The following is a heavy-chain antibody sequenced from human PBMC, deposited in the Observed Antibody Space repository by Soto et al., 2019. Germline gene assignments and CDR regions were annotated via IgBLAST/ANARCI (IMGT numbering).Heavy chain of an antibody. CDR3: ARPLNILVCCWWYFDL. V-gene: IGHV4-39*01. J-gene: IGHJ2*01. CDR2: IYYSGGT. D-gene: IGHD3-10*02. CDR1: GGSISSSSYY. Sequence: QLQLQESGPGLVKPSETLSLTCTVSGGSISSSSYYWGWIRQPPGKGLEWIGSIYYSGGTYYNPSLKSRVALSPDPSKNQFSLKLSSVTVADSAFHYCARPLNILVCCWWYFDLSGRGTLVTVSS.